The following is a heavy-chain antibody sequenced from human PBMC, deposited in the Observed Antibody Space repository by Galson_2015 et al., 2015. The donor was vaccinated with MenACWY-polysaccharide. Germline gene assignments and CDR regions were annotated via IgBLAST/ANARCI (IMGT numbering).Heavy chain of an antibody. V-gene: IGHV2-5*02. Sequence: PALVKPTQTLTLTCTFSGFSLSTRGVGVGWIRQPPGKALEWLALIYWDDDKRYSPSLKSRLTITKDTSKNQVVLTMTNMDPVDTATYYCAHSLYDSSGYCFDYWGQGTLVTVSS. CDR2: IYWDDDK. J-gene: IGHJ4*02. CDR3: AHSLYDSSGYCFDY. CDR1: GFSLSTRGVG. D-gene: IGHD3-22*01.